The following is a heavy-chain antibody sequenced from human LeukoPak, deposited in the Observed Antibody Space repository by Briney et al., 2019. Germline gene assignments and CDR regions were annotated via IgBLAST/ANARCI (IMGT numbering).Heavy chain of an antibody. CDR2: INHSGST. CDR1: GGSFSGYY. J-gene: IGHJ4*02. V-gene: IGHV4-34*01. CDR3: ARVSDSSGYYLGY. D-gene: IGHD3-22*01. Sequence: PSETLSLTCALYGGSFSGYYWSWLRQPPGKGLEWIGEINHSGSTNYNPSLKSRVTISVDTSKNQFSLKLSSVTAADTAVYYCARVSDSSGYYLGYWGQGTLVTVSS.